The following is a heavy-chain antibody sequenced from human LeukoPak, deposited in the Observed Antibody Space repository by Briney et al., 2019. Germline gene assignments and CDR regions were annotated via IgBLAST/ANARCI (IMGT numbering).Heavy chain of an antibody. Sequence: GGSQRLSCAASGFTFSSYWMSWVRQAPGKGLEWVSSISSSSSYIYYADSVKGRFTISRDNAKNSLYLQMNSLRAEDTAAYYCVRDESYDILTGYYNYWGQGTLVTVSS. CDR3: VRDESYDILTGYYNY. V-gene: IGHV3-21*01. D-gene: IGHD3-9*01. J-gene: IGHJ4*02. CDR1: GFTFSSYW. CDR2: ISSSSSYI.